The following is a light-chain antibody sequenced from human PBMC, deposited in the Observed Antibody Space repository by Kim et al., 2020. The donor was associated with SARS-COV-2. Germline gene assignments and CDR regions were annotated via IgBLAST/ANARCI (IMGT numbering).Light chain of an antibody. Sequence: GQAVTIPCTGTSSDVGGYNYVSWYQQPPGKAPKLMIYEVSKRPSGVPDRFSGSKSGNTASLTVSGLQAEDEADYYCSSYAGSNNLVFGGGTQLTVL. J-gene: IGLJ2*01. CDR3: SSYAGSNNLV. CDR2: EVS. V-gene: IGLV2-8*01. CDR1: SSDVGGYNY.